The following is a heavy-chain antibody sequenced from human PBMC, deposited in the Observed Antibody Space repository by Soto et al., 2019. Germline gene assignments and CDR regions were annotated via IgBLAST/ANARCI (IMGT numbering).Heavy chain of an antibody. CDR1: GFTFSSYA. D-gene: IGHD6-19*01. J-gene: IGHJ3*02. Sequence: EVQLLESGGGLVQPGGFLRLSCAASGFTFSSYAMSWVRQAPGKGLEWVSAISGSGGSTYYADSVKGRFTISRDNSKNTLYLQMNSLRAEDTAVYYCAKDPSFTGYSSGWYDAFDIWGQGTMVTVSS. CDR3: AKDPSFTGYSSGWYDAFDI. V-gene: IGHV3-23*01. CDR2: ISGSGGST.